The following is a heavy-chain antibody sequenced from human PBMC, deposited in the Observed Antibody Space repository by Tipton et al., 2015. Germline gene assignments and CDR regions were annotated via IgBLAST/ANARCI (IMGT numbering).Heavy chain of an antibody. Sequence: TLSLTCTVSSDSINKYYWSWIRQPPGKELQWIGYIQYSGGTNYNPSLESRVSISVDTSKKQVSLNITSVVAADTAEYYCARGRSADYGDYVNWFDPWGQGTLVTVSS. CDR2: IQYSGGT. D-gene: IGHD4-17*01. J-gene: IGHJ5*02. CDR1: SDSINKYY. V-gene: IGHV4-59*08. CDR3: ARGRSADYGDYVNWFDP.